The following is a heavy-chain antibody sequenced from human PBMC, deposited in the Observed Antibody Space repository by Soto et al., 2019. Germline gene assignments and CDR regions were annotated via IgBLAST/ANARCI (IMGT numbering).Heavy chain of an antibody. J-gene: IGHJ4*02. CDR3: ARGRQKKIGRYSYGYLGQDRDYYFDY. CDR1: GFSFSRRW. CDR2: MNLDGSEK. V-gene: IGHV3-7*01. D-gene: IGHD5-18*01. Sequence: PGGSLRLSCAASGFSFSRRWMSWVRQAPGRGLEWVANMNLDGSEKYYVDSVKGRFTISRDNTKNSLYLQMNSLRAEDTAVYYCARGRQKKIGRYSYGYLGQDRDYYFDYWGQGTLVTVSS.